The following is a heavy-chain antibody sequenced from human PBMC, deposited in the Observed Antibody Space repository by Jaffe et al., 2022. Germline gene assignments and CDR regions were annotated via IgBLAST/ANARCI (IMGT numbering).Heavy chain of an antibody. Sequence: EVQLVESGGGLVQPGRSLRLSCAASGFTFDDYAMHWVRQAPGKGLEWVSGISWNSGSIGYADSVKGRFTISRDNAKNSLYLQMNSLRAEDTALYYCAKDMGTYYDFWSGYLSWGQGTLVTVSS. V-gene: IGHV3-9*01. CDR3: AKDMGTYYDFWSGYLS. CDR2: ISWNSGSI. D-gene: IGHD3-3*01. CDR1: GFTFDDYA. J-gene: IGHJ4*02.